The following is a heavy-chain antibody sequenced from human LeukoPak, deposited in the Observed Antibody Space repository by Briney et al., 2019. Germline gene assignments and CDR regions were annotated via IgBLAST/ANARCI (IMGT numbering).Heavy chain of an antibody. CDR2: INHSGST. CDR3: ARRNGYSGFDY. D-gene: IGHD5-24*01. CDR1: GGSFSGYY. Sequence: SETLSLTCAVYGGSFSGYYWSWIRQPPGKGLEWIGEINHSGSTNYNPSLKSRVTISVDRSKNQFSLKLSSVTAADTAVYYCARRNGYSGFDYWGQGTLVTVSS. J-gene: IGHJ4*02. V-gene: IGHV4-34*01.